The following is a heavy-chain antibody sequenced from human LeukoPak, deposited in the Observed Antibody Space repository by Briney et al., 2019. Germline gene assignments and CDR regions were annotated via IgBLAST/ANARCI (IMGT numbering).Heavy chain of an antibody. J-gene: IGHJ6*03. Sequence: SETLSLTCTVSGGSISSSNYYWGWIRRPPEKGLEWIGNIYYSGSTYYNASLKSRVTISVDTSKNQFSLKLSSVTAAGTAVYYCARVLQQLAHLPSYYSYYMDVWGRGTTVTVSS. CDR2: IYYSGST. CDR1: GGSISSSNYY. V-gene: IGHV4-39*07. D-gene: IGHD6-13*01. CDR3: ARVLQQLAHLPSYYSYYMDV.